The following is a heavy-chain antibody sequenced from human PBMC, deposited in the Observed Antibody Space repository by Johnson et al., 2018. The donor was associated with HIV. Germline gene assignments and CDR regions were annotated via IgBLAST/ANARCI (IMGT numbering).Heavy chain of an antibody. J-gene: IGHJ3*01. D-gene: IGHD6-19*01. V-gene: IGHV3-30-3*01. Sequence: VQLVESGGGVVQPGRSLRLSCAASGFTFSSYAMHWVRQAPGNGLEWVAVISYDGSNKYYADSVKGRFTISRDNSKNTLYLQMNSLRAEDTAVYYCARDNGAVAGPEGAFDVWGQGTMVTVSS. CDR2: ISYDGSNK. CDR1: GFTFSSYA. CDR3: ARDNGAVAGPEGAFDV.